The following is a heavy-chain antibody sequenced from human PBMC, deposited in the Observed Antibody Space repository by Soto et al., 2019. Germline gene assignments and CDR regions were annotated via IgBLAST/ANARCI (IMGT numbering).Heavy chain of an antibody. CDR2: INPNFGSA. V-gene: IGHV1-69*01. CDR1: GDPSSYSA. D-gene: IGHD3-3*01. Sequence: QVRVVQSGAEVRKPGSSVKVSCTASGDPSSYSAIGWLRQAPGQGLEWMGGINPNFGSAIYAQKFQGRTTITAHYMELNDLRSEDTAIYFCATYYTDVAYFENWGQGTLVTVSS. J-gene: IGHJ4*02. CDR3: ATYYTDVAYFEN.